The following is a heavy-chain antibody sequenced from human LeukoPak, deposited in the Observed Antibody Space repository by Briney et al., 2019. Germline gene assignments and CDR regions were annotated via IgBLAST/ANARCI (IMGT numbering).Heavy chain of an antibody. Sequence: GGSLRLSCAASGFTFSNSAMSWVRQAPGKGLAWVSSISGSGGSIYYADSVKGRFTISRDNFKNILYLQMNSLRAEDTAVYYCAAISYLAFDIWGQGTVVTVSS. CDR3: AAISYLAFDI. D-gene: IGHD2/OR15-2a*01. CDR2: ISGSGGSI. CDR1: GFTFSNSA. V-gene: IGHV3-23*01. J-gene: IGHJ3*02.